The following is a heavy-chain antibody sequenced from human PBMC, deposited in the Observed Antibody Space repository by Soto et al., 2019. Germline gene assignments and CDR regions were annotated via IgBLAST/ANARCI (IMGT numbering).Heavy chain of an antibody. J-gene: IGHJ6*02. CDR2: ITGTGGNT. Sequence: EVQLLESGGGLVQPGGSLRLSCAASGFPLSTYGMTWVRQAPGKGLEWVSAITGTGGNTYYVDSVKGRFTSSRDNSKNMLYLQVNSLSVEDTAVYYCARIRGYWYGLDVWGQGTTVPVSS. CDR1: GFPLSTYG. CDR3: ARIRGYWYGLDV. V-gene: IGHV3-23*01.